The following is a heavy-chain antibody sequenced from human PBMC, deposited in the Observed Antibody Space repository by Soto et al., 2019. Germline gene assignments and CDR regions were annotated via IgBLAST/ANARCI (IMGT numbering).Heavy chain of an antibody. CDR3: AREATMFRGSFFDY. Sequence: SETLSLTCTVSNGSINNYYWSWIRQPPGEGPEWIGYISYSATTSSNPALKSRVTMSVDTSNNQFHLKLSSVTAADTALYYCAREATMFRGSFFDYWGRGILVTSPQ. CDR2: ISYSATT. V-gene: IGHV4-59*01. CDR1: NGSINNYY. J-gene: IGHJ4*02. D-gene: IGHD3-16*02.